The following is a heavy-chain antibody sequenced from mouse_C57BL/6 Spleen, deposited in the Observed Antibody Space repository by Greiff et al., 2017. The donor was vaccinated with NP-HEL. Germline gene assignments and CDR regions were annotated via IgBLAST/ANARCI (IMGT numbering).Heavy chain of an antibody. Sequence: QVQLQQPGAELVMPGASVKLSCTASGYTFTSYWMHWVKQRPGQGLEWIGEIDPSDSYTNYNQKFKGKSTLTVDKSSSTAYMQLSSLTSEDSAVYYCARAQGYDGFAYWGQGALVTVSA. CDR1: GYTFTSYW. D-gene: IGHD2-2*01. V-gene: IGHV1-69*01. J-gene: IGHJ3*01. CDR2: IDPSDSYT. CDR3: ARAQGYDGFAY.